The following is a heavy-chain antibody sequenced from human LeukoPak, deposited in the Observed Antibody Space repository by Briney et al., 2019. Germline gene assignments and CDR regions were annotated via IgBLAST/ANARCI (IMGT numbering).Heavy chain of an antibody. V-gene: IGHV3-30-3*01. CDR2: ISYDGSNK. J-gene: IGHJ4*02. D-gene: IGHD6-19*01. CDR1: GFTFSSYA. Sequence: GGSLRLSCAASGFTFSSYAMHWVRQAPGKGLEWVAVISYDGSNKYYADSVKGRFTISRDNSKNTLYLQMNSLRAEDTAVYYCAREVGYSSGPLDYWGQGTLVTVSS. CDR3: AREVGYSSGPLDY.